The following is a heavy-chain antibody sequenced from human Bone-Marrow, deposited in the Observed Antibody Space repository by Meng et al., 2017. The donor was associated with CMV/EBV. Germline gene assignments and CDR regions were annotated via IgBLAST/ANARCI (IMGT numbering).Heavy chain of an antibody. CDR1: GYPFSTYG. CDR3: ARDHIAARPGWFDP. J-gene: IGHJ5*02. D-gene: IGHD6-6*01. V-gene: IGHV1-18*01. CDR2: ISAYNGDT. Sequence: SGYPFSTYGISWVRQAPGQGLEWMGWISAYNGDTNYAQKFQGRVTMTTDTSTSTAYMELRSLRSDDAAIYYCARDHIAARPGWFDPWGQGTLVTVSS.